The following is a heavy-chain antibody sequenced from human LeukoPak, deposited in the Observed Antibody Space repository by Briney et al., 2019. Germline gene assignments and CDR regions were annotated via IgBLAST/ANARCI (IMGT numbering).Heavy chain of an antibody. CDR3: ARAGDTAMVTTDY. CDR1: GYTFTSYH. V-gene: IGHV1-2*02. J-gene: IGHJ4*02. Sequence: ASVKVSCKASGYTFTSYHMHWVRQAPGQGLEWMGWINPNSGGTNYAQKFQGRVTMTRDTSISTAYMELSRLRSDDTAVYYCARAGDTAMVTTDYWGQGTLVTVSS. CDR2: INPNSGGT. D-gene: IGHD5-18*01.